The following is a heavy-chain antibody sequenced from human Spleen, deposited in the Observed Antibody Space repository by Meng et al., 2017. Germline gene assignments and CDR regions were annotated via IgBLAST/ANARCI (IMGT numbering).Heavy chain of an antibody. CDR3: ATSSYYDFWSGYYD. V-gene: IGHV1-18*01. J-gene: IGHJ4*02. CDR1: GYSFISYG. D-gene: IGHD3-3*01. Sequence: QVQLVQSGAEVTKPGASVKVSRKASGYSFISYGITWVRQAPGKGLDWMGWISAKKGDSKYAQKLQGRLTMTTDTSTSTASMELRSLRSDDTAVYYCATSSYYDFWSGYYDWGQGTLVTVS. CDR2: ISAKKGDS.